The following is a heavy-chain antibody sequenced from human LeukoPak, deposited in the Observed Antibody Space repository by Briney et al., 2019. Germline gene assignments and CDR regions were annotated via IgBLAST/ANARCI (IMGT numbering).Heavy chain of an antibody. CDR1: GFTFSSYS. D-gene: IGHD3-22*01. J-gene: IGHJ4*02. CDR3: ARGHENYYDDSSGPVDY. V-gene: IGHV3-48*01. Sequence: GGSLRLSCAASGFTFSSYSMNWVRQAPGKGLEWVSYISSSSTTIYYADSVKGRFTISRDNAKNSLYLQMNSLRAEDTAVYFCARGHENYYDDSSGPVDYWGQGTLVTVSS. CDR2: ISSSSTTI.